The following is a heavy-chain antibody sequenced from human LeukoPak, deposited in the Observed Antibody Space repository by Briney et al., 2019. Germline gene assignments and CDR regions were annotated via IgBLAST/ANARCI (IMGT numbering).Heavy chain of an antibody. CDR3: AKRITYYYGSGYGMDV. Sequence: GGSLRLSCAASGFTFSSYWMSWVRQAPGKGLEWVAVISYDGSNKYYADSVKGRFTISRDNSKNTLYLQMNSLRAEDTAVYYCAKRITYYYGSGYGMDVWGKGTTVTVSS. D-gene: IGHD3-10*01. J-gene: IGHJ6*04. CDR2: ISYDGSNK. CDR1: GFTFSSYW. V-gene: IGHV3-30*18.